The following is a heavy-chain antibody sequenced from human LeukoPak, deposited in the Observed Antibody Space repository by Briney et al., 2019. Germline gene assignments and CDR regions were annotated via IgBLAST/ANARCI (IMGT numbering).Heavy chain of an antibody. CDR3: ARVLPVASRDY. Sequence: GGSLRLSCAASGFTFGTNWMSWVRQAPGKGLEWVANIKKDGGDKFYVDSVKGRFTISRDNAKNSMYLQMNSLRAEDTAVYYCARVLPVASRDYWGQGTLVTVSS. V-gene: IGHV3-7*01. D-gene: IGHD2-2*01. CDR1: GFTFGTNW. CDR2: IKKDGGDK. J-gene: IGHJ4*02.